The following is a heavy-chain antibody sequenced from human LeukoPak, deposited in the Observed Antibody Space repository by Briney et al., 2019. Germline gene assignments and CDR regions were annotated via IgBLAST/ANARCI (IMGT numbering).Heavy chain of an antibody. CDR1: GFTFSSYA. Sequence: AGGSLRLSCAASGFTFSSYAMSWVRQAPGKGLEWVSAISGSGGSTYYADSVKGRFTISRDNSKNTLYLQMNSLRAEDTAVYYCAKDRDFWSGYYYWTPEFDYCGQGTLVTVSS. CDR3: AKDRDFWSGYYYWTPEFDY. D-gene: IGHD3-3*01. V-gene: IGHV3-23*01. J-gene: IGHJ4*02. CDR2: ISGSGGST.